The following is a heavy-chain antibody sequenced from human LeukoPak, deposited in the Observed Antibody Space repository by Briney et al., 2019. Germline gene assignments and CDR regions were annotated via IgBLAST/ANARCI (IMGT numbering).Heavy chain of an antibody. CDR1: GGSLSSSNW. Sequence: SETLSLTCAVSGGSLSSSNWWSWVRPAPGKGLEWIGYIYYSGSTNYNPSLKSRVTISVDTSKNQFSLKLSSVTAADTAVYYCARVSSGWHGGVGDPHFDYWGQGTLVTVSS. CDR2: IYYSGST. J-gene: IGHJ4*02. V-gene: IGHV4-4*02. CDR3: ARVSSGWHGGVGDPHFDY. D-gene: IGHD6-19*01.